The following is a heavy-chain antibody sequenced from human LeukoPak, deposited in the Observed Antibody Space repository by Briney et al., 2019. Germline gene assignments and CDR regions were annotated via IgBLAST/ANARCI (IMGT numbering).Heavy chain of an antibody. J-gene: IGHJ4*02. Sequence: EASVKVSCKASGYTFTGYYMHWVRQAPGQGLEWMGIINPSGGSTTYAQRFQGRVTMTRDTSTSTVYMELSSLRSEDTAVYYCARVDPDYYDSSGSYYFGYWGQGTLVTVSS. CDR2: INPSGGST. CDR1: GYTFTGYY. CDR3: ARVDPDYYDSSGSYYFGY. V-gene: IGHV1-46*01. D-gene: IGHD3-22*01.